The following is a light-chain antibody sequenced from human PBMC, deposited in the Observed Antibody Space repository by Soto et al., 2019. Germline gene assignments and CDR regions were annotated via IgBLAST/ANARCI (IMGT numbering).Light chain of an antibody. Sequence: EIVMTQSPATLSVSPRERATLSCRASQSVSSNLAWYQQKPGQAPRLLIYGASTRATGIPARFSGSGSGTEFTLTFSSLQSEDFAVYYCQPYNKWPPYTFGQGTKLEIK. CDR1: QSVSSN. CDR3: QPYNKWPPYT. J-gene: IGKJ2*01. CDR2: GAS. V-gene: IGKV3-15*01.